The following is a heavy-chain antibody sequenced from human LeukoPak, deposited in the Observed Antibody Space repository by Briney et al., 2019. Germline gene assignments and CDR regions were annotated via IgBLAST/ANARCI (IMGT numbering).Heavy chain of an antibody. CDR2: IGPDGSQK. D-gene: IGHD2-2*01. J-gene: IGHJ2*01. V-gene: IGHV3-33*01. CDR1: RFTFTWHG. CDR3: IVVLVPAAVWHFDV. Sequence: SGTSLRLSSAASRFTFTWHGFHWVRPAPGKGLEGGVVIGPDGSQKYYADSVKGRFAISRDNSRNKLYLKMDSLTSEDAAVYYWIVVLVPAAVWHFDVWGRGTLVTVS.